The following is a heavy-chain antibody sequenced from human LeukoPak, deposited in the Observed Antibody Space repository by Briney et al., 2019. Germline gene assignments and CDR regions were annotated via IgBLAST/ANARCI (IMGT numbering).Heavy chain of an antibody. CDR1: GFTFSSCW. Sequence: GGSLRLSCAASGFTFSSCWMHWVRQAPGKGLVWVSRINSDGSSTSYADSVKGRFTISRDNAKNTLYLQMNSLRAEDTAVYYCARDPYDSSXYSDXXDIWGXGTMVTV. CDR2: INSDGSST. V-gene: IGHV3-74*01. D-gene: IGHD3-22*01. CDR3: ARDPYDSSXYSDXXDI. J-gene: IGHJ3*02.